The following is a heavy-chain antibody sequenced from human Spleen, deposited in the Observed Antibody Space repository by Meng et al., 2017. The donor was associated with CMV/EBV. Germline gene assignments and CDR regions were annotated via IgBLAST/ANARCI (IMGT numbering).Heavy chain of an antibody. D-gene: IGHD3-3*01. CDR3: ARVAYDFWSGHYSRF. CDR2: IKPDGSGE. CDR1: GFTFGSYW. V-gene: IGHV3-7*03. J-gene: IGHJ4*02. Sequence: GESLKISCAASGFTFGSYWMSWVRQAPGKGLEWVANIKPDGSGEYYVDSLKGRFTISRDNSTNTLYLQMNSLRAEDTAVYYCARVAYDFWSGHYSRFWGQGTLVTVSS.